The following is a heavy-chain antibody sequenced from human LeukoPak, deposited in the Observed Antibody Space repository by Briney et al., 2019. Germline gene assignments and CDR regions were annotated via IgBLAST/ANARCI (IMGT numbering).Heavy chain of an antibody. D-gene: IGHD6-19*01. CDR3: ARDSSGWGLAV. V-gene: IGHV3-13*04. Sequence: GGSLRLSCAAAGFTFSAYDMHCVRQATGKGLEWVSYIGRAGDTYYAGSVKGRFTISREDATNSLFLQMNSLGVGDTAVYYCARDSSGWGLAVWGQGTTVTVSS. CDR2: IGRAGDT. J-gene: IGHJ6*02. CDR1: GFTFSAYD.